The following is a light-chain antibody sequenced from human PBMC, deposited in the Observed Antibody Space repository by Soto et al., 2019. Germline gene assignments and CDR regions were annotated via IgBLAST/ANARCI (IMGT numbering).Light chain of an antibody. CDR2: DAS. J-gene: IGKJ4*01. CDR3: QQYERYSLT. Sequence: DIQMTQSPSTLSASVGDSLTITCRASHSIRDCLAWYQQKPGKAPHLLIYDASNLESGVPSRFNGSGSGTEFTLTVSSLSPDDFATYYWQQYERYSLTFGGGTMVEIK. V-gene: IGKV1-5*01. CDR1: HSIRDC.